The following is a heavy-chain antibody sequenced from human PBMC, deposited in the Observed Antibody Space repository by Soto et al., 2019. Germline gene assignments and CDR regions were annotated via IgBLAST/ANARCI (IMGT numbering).Heavy chain of an antibody. Sequence: SETLSLTCTVSGGSISSSSYYWGWIRQPPGKGLEWIGSIYYSGSTYYNPSLKSRVTISVDTSKNQFSLKLSSVTAADTAVYYCARDGRGVVVVAATRSWFDPWGQGTLVTVS. D-gene: IGHD2-15*01. J-gene: IGHJ5*02. CDR2: IYYSGST. CDR3: ARDGRGVVVVAATRSWFDP. V-gene: IGHV4-39*02. CDR1: GGSISSSSYY.